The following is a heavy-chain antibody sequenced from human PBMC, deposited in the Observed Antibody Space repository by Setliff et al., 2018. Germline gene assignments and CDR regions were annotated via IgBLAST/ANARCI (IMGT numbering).Heavy chain of an antibody. CDR2: IHSSGRS. CDR3: ARGRYYESNSYYFPFDF. V-gene: IGHV4-4*08. D-gene: IGHD3-22*01. Sequence: SETLSLTCTVSDVSISGYYWSWIRQPPGKGLEWIGYIHSSGRSNYNPSLKSRVTTSIDTSKNQFSLKLRSVTAADTAVYYCARGRYYESNSYYFPFDFWGQGMLVTVSS. CDR1: DVSISGYY. J-gene: IGHJ4*02.